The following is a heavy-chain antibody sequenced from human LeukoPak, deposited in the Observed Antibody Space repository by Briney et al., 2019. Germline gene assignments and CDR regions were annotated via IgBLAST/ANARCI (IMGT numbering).Heavy chain of an antibody. CDR2: ISHHGSNK. J-gene: IGHJ4*02. Sequence: PGRSLRLSCAASGFSFSSFAMHWVRQAPGKGLEWVAVISHHGSNKYSADSVKGRFTVSRDNSKNTLYLQMDSLRAEDTAVYYCAKTYCGGDCAFDYWGQGTLVTVSS. V-gene: IGHV3-30-3*02. CDR1: GFSFSSFA. D-gene: IGHD2-21*02. CDR3: AKTYCGGDCAFDY.